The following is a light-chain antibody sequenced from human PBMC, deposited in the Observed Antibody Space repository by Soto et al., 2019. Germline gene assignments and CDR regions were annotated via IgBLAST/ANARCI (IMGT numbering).Light chain of an antibody. CDR3: QQYNNWPPLT. CDR1: QSVSSSY. J-gene: IGKJ4*01. CDR2: GTS. Sequence: EIVLTQSPGTLSLSPGERATLSCRASQSVSSSYLAWYQQKAGQAPRLLIYGTSTRATGIPARFSGSGSGTDFTLTISSLQSEDFAVYYCQQYNNWPPLTFGGGTKVEIK. V-gene: IGKV3-15*01.